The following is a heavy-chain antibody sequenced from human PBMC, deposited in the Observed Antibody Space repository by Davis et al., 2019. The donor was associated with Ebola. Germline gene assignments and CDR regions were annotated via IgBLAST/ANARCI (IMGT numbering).Heavy chain of an antibody. D-gene: IGHD1-1*01. CDR3: ARSVLGRHPYHFDY. CDR1: GFTFGDYG. Sequence: PGGSLRLSCAASGFTFGDYGVNWVRQVPGKGLEWVSSINWNGDGKGYADSVAGRFTVSRDNAKNSLYLQMNSLRAEDTALYYCARSVLGRHPYHFDYWGQGTLVTVSS. J-gene: IGHJ4*02. V-gene: IGHV3-20*04. CDR2: INWNGDGK.